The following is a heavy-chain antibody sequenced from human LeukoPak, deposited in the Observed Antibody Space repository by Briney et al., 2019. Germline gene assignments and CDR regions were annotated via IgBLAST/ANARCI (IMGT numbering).Heavy chain of an antibody. Sequence: ASVKVSCKASGYTFTGYYMHWVRQAPGQGLEWMGWINPNSGGTNYAQKFQGRVTMTRDTSISTAYMELSRLRSDDTAVYYCARGYDSSGYYYEGDEYFQHWGQGTLVTVSS. CDR2: INPNSGGT. J-gene: IGHJ1*01. CDR3: ARGYDSSGYYYEGDEYFQH. D-gene: IGHD3-22*01. CDR1: GYTFTGYY. V-gene: IGHV1-2*02.